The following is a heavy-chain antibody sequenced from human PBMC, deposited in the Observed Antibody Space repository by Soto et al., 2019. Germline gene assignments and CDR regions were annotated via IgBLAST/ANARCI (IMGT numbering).Heavy chain of an antibody. CDR3: ARDIVATLFYYYGMDV. V-gene: IGHV1-3*01. CDR1: GYTFTSCA. CDR2: INAGNGNT. J-gene: IGHJ6*02. Sequence: ASLKVSCRPSGYTFTSCAMPCVRHTPGQRLEWMGWINAGNGNTKYSQKFQGRVTITRDTSASTAYMELSSLRSEDTAVYYCARDIVATLFYYYGMDVWGQGTTVTVSS. D-gene: IGHD5-12*01.